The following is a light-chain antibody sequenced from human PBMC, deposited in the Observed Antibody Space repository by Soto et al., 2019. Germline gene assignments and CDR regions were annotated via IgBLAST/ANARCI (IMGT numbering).Light chain of an antibody. Sequence: EVGLTQSPATLSLSPGERATLSCRDRQHIWDYLAWYHYKPGQAPRLLIYDGSNRATGIPPRFSGRASGTDFTLTISSLEPEDSGVYYCQQRRDWPLTFGHGNKVDIK. V-gene: IGKV3-11*01. CDR3: QQRRDWPLT. CDR2: DGS. J-gene: IGKJ3*01. CDR1: QHIWDY.